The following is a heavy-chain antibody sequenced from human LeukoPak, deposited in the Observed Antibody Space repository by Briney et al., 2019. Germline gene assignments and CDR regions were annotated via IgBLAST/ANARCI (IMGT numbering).Heavy chain of an antibody. Sequence: SETLSLTCTVSGGSISSYFWDWIRQPAGKGLEWIGRIYSSGDTNYNPPLKSRVTMSVDTSKNQCSLKLSSVTAANTAVYYCARGHKQQLLRGSTGLAYYFDYWGQGTLVTVSS. V-gene: IGHV4-4*07. CDR2: IYSSGDT. CDR1: GGSISSYF. D-gene: IGHD6-13*01. CDR3: ARGHKQQLLRGSTGLAYYFDY. J-gene: IGHJ4*02.